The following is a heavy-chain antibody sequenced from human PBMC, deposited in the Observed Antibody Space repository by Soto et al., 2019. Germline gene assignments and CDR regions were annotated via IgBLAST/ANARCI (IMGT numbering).Heavy chain of an antibody. V-gene: IGHV4-34*01. D-gene: IGHD5-18*01. Sequence: PSETLSLTCAVYGGSFSGHYWSWIRQPPGKGLEWIGEINHSGSTNYNPSLKSRVTISVDTSKNQFSLKLSSVTAADTAVYYCARRGYSYGLRYVAPFGYWGQGTLVTVSS. CDR1: GGSFSGHY. CDR2: INHSGST. J-gene: IGHJ4*02. CDR3: ARRGYSYGLRYVAPFGY.